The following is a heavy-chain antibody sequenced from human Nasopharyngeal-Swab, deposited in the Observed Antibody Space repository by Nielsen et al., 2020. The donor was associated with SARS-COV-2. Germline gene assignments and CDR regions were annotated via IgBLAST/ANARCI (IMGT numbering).Heavy chain of an antibody. V-gene: IGHV3-9*01. CDR1: GFSFDDYA. CDR2: ISWNNGNI. Sequence: GGSLRLSCVASGFSFDDYAMHWVRQVPGKGLEWVSGISWNNGNIGYADSVKGRFTISRDNVKNSLYIEMNSLRAEDTAVYYCAKDGYSSSSRLDYWGQGVRVTVSS. D-gene: IGHD4-11*01. CDR3: AKDGYSSSSRLDY. J-gene: IGHJ4*02.